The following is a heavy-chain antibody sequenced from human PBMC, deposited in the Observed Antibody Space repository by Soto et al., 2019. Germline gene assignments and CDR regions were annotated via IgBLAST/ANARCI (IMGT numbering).Heavy chain of an antibody. J-gene: IGHJ6*02. CDR1: GFTLSSYA. D-gene: IGHD3-10*01. V-gene: IGHV3-23*01. Sequence: LTLSCSASGFTLSSYAMSWVRQAPGKGLEWVSSISAGGDMTYNSDSVKGRFTISRDNSNNALFLQMHNLRMQDTGLFYYARGDRRGSGARATYCISGWDVWGPGAMVTVSS. CDR3: ARGDRRGSGARATYCISGWDV. CDR2: ISAGGDMT.